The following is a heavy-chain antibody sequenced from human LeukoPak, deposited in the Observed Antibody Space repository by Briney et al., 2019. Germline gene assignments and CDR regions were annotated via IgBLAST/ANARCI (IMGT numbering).Heavy chain of an antibody. CDR3: ARHLGIVVVTSAGCFDY. Sequence: SETLSLTCTVSGGSISSYYWSWIRQPPGKGLEWIGYIHYSGSTNYNPSLRSRVTISVDTSKRQFSLKLRSVTAADTAVYYCARHLGIVVVTSAGCFDYWGQGTLVTVSS. D-gene: IGHD2-21*02. V-gene: IGHV4-59*08. CDR2: IHYSGST. CDR1: GGSISSYY. J-gene: IGHJ4*02.